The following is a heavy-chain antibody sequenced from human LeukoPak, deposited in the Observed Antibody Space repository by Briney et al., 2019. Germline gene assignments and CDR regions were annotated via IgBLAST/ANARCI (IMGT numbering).Heavy chain of an antibody. CDR2: ISVSGSVI. Sequence: PGGSLRLSCAASGFTLSSYEMSWVRQAPGKGLEWVSYISVSGSVIYHADSVGGRFTISRDNAKNSLYLQMNSLRAEDTAVYHCARGGRFLWFGGDFWGPGTLVTVSS. D-gene: IGHD3-10*01. CDR3: ARGGRFLWFGGDF. CDR1: GFTLSSYE. V-gene: IGHV3-48*03. J-gene: IGHJ4*02.